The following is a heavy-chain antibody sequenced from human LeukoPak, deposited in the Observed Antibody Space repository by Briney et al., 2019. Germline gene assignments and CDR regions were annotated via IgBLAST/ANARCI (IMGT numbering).Heavy chain of an antibody. D-gene: IGHD6-6*01. V-gene: IGHV3-23*01. Sequence: GGSLRLSCAASGFSFSMYSMSWIRQAPGKGLEWVSVISDNGAVTFYGDSVKGRFTISRDNSKNTLYLQMSSLRVEDTAVYYCARGLSGYSSSLGYWGQGTLVTVSS. CDR2: ISDNGAVT. CDR3: ARGLSGYSSSLGY. CDR1: GFSFSMYS. J-gene: IGHJ4*02.